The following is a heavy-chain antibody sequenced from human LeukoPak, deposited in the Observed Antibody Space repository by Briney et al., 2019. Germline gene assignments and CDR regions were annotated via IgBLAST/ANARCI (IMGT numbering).Heavy chain of an antibody. Sequence: GSLRLSCGVSGFTFSHFAMSWVRQAPGKGLQCDADFVKGRFTISRDNSKNTLYLQMTGLRAEDTAVYYCAKLKRVGIAPFDDWGQGILVTVSS. V-gene: IGHV3-23*01. CDR1: GFTFSHFA. CDR3: AKLKRVGIAPFDD. J-gene: IGHJ4*02. D-gene: IGHD3-10*01.